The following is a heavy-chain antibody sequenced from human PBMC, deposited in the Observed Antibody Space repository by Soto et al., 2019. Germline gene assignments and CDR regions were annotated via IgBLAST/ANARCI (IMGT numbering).Heavy chain of an antibody. V-gene: IGHV5-51*01. CDR3: ARIGCSTSCYFDY. CDR1: GYSFTSYW. CDR2: IYPGDSDT. Sequence: GESLKISCKGSGYSFTSYWIGWVRQMPGKGLEWMGIIYPGDSDTRYSPSFQGQVTISADKSISTAYLQWSSLKASDSAMYYCARIGCSTSCYFDYWGQGTLVTVSS. D-gene: IGHD2-2*01. J-gene: IGHJ4*02.